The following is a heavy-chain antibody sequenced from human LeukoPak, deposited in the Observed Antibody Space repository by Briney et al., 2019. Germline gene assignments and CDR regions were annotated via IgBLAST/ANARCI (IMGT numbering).Heavy chain of an antibody. CDR2: ISYDGSNK. CDR3: ARGRGYCSSTSCYRRAFDY. Sequence: GGSLRLSCAASGFTFSSYGMHWVRQAPGKGLEWVAVISYDGSNKYYADSVKGRFTISRDNSKNTLYLQMNSLRAEDTAVYYCARGRGYCSSTSCYRRAFDYWGQGTLVTVSS. J-gene: IGHJ4*02. D-gene: IGHD2-2*01. CDR1: GFTFSSYG. V-gene: IGHV3-30*03.